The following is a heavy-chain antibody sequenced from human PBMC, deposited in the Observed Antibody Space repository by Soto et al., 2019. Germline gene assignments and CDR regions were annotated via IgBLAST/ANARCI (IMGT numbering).Heavy chain of an antibody. CDR3: ARGEVVYASKVLQGYYFEY. J-gene: IGHJ4*02. V-gene: IGHV3-33*01. D-gene: IGHD2-8*02. CDR1: VFTFSSYG. Sequence: PVGSLRLSCASSVFTFSSYGMHCVRQSPGKWLEWVAVIWYDGSNKYYADSVKGRFTISRDNSKNTLYLQMNSLRAEDTAVYYCARGEVVYASKVLQGYYFEYWGQGTLVTVSS. CDR2: IWYDGSNK.